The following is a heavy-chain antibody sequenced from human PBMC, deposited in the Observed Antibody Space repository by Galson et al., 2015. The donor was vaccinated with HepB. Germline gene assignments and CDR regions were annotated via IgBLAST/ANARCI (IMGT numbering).Heavy chain of an antibody. CDR1: GLTLHRYN. CDR2: ISSDSSYI. Sequence: SLRLSCAASGLTLHRYNMNWVRQAPGKGLEWVPSISSDSSYIYYADSVKGRFTISRDNTKNSVYLQMNSLRAEDTAIYYCARDAHCGGYVWNFDHWGQGTLVTVSS. CDR3: ARDAHCGGYVWNFDH. D-gene: IGHD2-21*01. J-gene: IGHJ4*02. V-gene: IGHV3-21*01.